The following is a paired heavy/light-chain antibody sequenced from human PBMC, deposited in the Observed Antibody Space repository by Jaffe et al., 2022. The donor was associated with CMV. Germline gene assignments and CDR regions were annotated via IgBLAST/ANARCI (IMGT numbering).Light chain of an antibody. V-gene: IGKV1-17*03. Sequence: DIQMTQSPSAMSASVGDRVTITCRASQGISNYLVWFQQKPGKVPKRLIYAISSLQSGVPSRFSGSGSGTEFTLTISSLQPEDFATYYCLQHSGYPLTFGGGTKVEIK. CDR1: QGISNY. J-gene: IGKJ4*01. CDR2: AIS. CDR3: LQHSGYPLT.
Heavy chain of an antibody. Sequence: EVQLVESGGGLVQPGGSLRLSCAASGFTLSDHYIDWVRQVPGKGLEWVGRSRNRAYSHTTEYDASVKGRFTISRDESENSLYLQMNSLKTEDTAVYYCIRGPRGVSGTDLYFYYMDVWGKGTTVTVSS. CDR2: SRNRAYSHTT. D-gene: IGHD3-10*01. J-gene: IGHJ6*03. CDR3: IRGPRGVSGTDLYFYYMDV. V-gene: IGHV3-72*01. CDR1: GFTLSDHY.